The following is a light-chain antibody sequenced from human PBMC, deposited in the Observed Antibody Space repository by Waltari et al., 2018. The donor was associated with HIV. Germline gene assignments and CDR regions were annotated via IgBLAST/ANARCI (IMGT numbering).Light chain of an antibody. Sequence: DIVMTQSPDSLAVSLGARATINCKSSHSVLYTSNSNNYLAWYQQKPGQPPKLPIYWASTRESGVPDRFSGSGSGTEFTLTISSLQAEDVAVYYCQQYYSTPITFGQGTRLEIK. CDR1: HSVLYTSNSNNY. CDR2: WAS. CDR3: QQYYSTPIT. J-gene: IGKJ5*01. V-gene: IGKV4-1*01.